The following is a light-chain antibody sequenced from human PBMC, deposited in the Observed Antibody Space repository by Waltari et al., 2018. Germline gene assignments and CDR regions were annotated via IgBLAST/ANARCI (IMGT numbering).Light chain of an antibody. J-gene: IGKJ5*01. V-gene: IGKV4-1*01. CDR1: QRVLYRSDNKNY. CDR3: QQYYSSPVT. CDR2: WAS. Sequence: DIVMTQSPDSLAVSLGERATIHCKSSQRVLYRSDNKNYLGWYQQKPGLPPKLLIYWASTRESGVPDRFSGSGSGTDFTLTISSLQAEDVAVYYCQQYYSSPVTFGQGTRLEIK.